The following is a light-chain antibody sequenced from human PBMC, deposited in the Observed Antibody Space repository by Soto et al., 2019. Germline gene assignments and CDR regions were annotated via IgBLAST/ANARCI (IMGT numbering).Light chain of an antibody. V-gene: IGKV3-20*01. J-gene: IGKJ1*01. CDR2: GAS. Sequence: EIVLTQSPGTLSLSPGERATLSCRASQSVSSSFLAWYQQKPGQAPRLLIYGASSRATGIPDRFSGSGSGTDFTLTISRLEPEDFGVYYCQQYGSSPWTFGQGTKVEFK. CDR3: QQYGSSPWT. CDR1: QSVSSSF.